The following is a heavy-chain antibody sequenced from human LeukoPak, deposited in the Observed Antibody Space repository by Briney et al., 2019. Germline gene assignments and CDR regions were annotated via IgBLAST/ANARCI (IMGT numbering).Heavy chain of an antibody. D-gene: IGHD1-7*01. CDR2: IYYSGST. V-gene: IGHV4-59*01. J-gene: IGHJ5*02. CDR1: DGSISTYY. CDR3: ARGYNWNYRWFDP. Sequence: SETLSLTCTVSDGSISTYYWSWIRQPPGKGLEWIGYIYYSGSTNYNPSLKSRVTISVDTSKNQFSLKLSSVTAADTAVYYCARGYNWNYRWFDPWGQGTLVTVSS.